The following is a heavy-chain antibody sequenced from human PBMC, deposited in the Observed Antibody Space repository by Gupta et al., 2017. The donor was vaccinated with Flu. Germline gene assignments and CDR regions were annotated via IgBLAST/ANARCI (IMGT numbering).Heavy chain of an antibody. J-gene: IGHJ3*01. Sequence: QVQLQQSGPGLVKPSQTLSLTCAISGDSVSSNSADWGWIRQSPSRGLEWLGRTYYRSIWYDDYAASVKSRIAITPDTSKNQFSLQLKSVTPEDTAVYYCVSGMRVSGTTVYVFDLWGQGTVVTVSS. CDR1: GDSVSSNSAD. D-gene: IGHD6-19*01. V-gene: IGHV6-1*01. CDR2: TYYRSIWYD. CDR3: VSGMRVSGTTVYVFDL.